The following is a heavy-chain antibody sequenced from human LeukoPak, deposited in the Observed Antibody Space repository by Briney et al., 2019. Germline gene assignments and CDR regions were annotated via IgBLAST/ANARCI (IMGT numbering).Heavy chain of an antibody. CDR1: GYTFTSYD. CDR3: ARELAAAAEPGQYNWFDP. J-gene: IGHJ5*02. D-gene: IGHD6-13*01. Sequence: GASVKVSCKASGYTFTSYDINWVRQATGQGLEWMGGIIPIFGTANYAQKFQGRVTITTDESTSTAYMELSSLRSEDTAVYYCARELAAAAEPGQYNWFDPWGQGTLVTVSS. CDR2: IIPIFGTA. V-gene: IGHV1-69*05.